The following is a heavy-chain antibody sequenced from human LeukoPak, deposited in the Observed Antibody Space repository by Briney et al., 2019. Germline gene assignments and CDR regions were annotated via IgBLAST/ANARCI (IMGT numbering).Heavy chain of an antibody. Sequence: ASVKVSCKASGYTFTGYYMHWVRQAPGQGLEWMGWINPNSGGTNYAQKFQGRDTMTRDTSISTAYMELSRLRSDDTAVYYCARASDYGGNCFDYWGQGTLVTVSS. CDR2: INPNSGGT. CDR1: GYTFTGYY. J-gene: IGHJ4*02. V-gene: IGHV1-2*02. D-gene: IGHD4-23*01. CDR3: ARASDYGGNCFDY.